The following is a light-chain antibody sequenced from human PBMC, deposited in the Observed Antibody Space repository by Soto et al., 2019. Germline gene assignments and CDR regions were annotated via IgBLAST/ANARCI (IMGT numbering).Light chain of an antibody. V-gene: IGLV2-14*01. CDR3: SSYTSSNTVI. Sequence: QSALTQPASVSASPGQSITIYCIGSASDVGRYIYVSWFQQHPGKAPKLIIYDVNNRPSGVSNRFSGSKSGNTASLTISGLQADDEADYYCSSYTSSNTVIFGGGTKVTVL. CDR1: ASDVGRYIY. CDR2: DVN. J-gene: IGLJ2*01.